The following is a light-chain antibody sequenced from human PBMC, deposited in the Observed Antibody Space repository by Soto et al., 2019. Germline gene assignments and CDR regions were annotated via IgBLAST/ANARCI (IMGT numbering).Light chain of an antibody. J-gene: IGKJ1*01. CDR2: DAS. CDR3: QQRSNWPVT. Sequence: EIVLTQSPATLSLSPGERATLSCRASQSVSSYLAWYQQKPGQAPRLLIYDASNRATGIPARFSGSGSGTDFTLAISSLETEDFAVYYCQQRSNWPVTFGQGPKVDIK. CDR1: QSVSSY. V-gene: IGKV3-11*01.